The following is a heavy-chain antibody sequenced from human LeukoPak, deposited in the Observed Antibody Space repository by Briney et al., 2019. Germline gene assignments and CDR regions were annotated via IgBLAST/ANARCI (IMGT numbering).Heavy chain of an antibody. V-gene: IGHV4-30-2*01. CDR3: ARGRGGTMVRGLDY. D-gene: IGHD3-10*01. J-gene: IGHJ4*02. CDR2: IYHSGST. CDR1: GGSIRSGGYS. Sequence: SQTLSLTCAVSGGSIRSGGYSWSWIRQPPGKGLEWIGYIYHSGSTYYNPSLKSRVTISVDRSKNQYSLKLSSVTAADTAVYYCARGRGGTMVRGLDYWGQGTLVTVSS.